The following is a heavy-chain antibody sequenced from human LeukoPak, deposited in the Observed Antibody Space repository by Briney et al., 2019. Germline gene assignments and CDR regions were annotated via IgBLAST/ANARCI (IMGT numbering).Heavy chain of an antibody. CDR2: INHSGST. CDR1: GGSFSGYY. CDR3: ARGAGYCTNGVCYTSWLDP. V-gene: IGHV4-34*01. J-gene: IGHJ5*02. Sequence: SETLSLTCAVYGGSFSGYYWSWIRQPPGKGLEWIGEINHSGSTNYNPSLKSRVTISVDTSKNQFSLKLSSVTAADTAVYYCARGAGYCTNGVCYTSWLDPWGQGTLVTVSS. D-gene: IGHD2-8*01.